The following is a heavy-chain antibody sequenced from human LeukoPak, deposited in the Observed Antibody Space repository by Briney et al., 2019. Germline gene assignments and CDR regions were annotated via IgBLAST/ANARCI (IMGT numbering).Heavy chain of an antibody. CDR3: ARDFLFFYYDSSGYFDY. J-gene: IGHJ4*02. CDR1: GFTFSSYW. CDR2: IKQDGSEK. Sequence: GGSLRLSCAASGFTFSSYWMSWVRQAPGKGLEWVANIKQDGSEKYYVDSVKGRFTTSRDNAKNSLYLQMNSLRAEDTAVYYCARDFLFFYYDSSGYFDYWGQGTLVTVSS. V-gene: IGHV3-7*01. D-gene: IGHD3-22*01.